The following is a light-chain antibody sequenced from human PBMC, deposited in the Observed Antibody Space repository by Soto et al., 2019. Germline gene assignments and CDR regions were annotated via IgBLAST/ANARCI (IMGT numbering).Light chain of an antibody. CDR3: QQYNNLIT. CDR2: GAS. CDR1: RSVSSN. Sequence: EIVMTQSPATLSVSPGERATLSCRASRSVSSNLAWYQQKPGQAPRLLIYGASTRATGIPARFSGSGSGTEFTLTISSLQSEDFAVYYCQQYNNLITFGQGTRLEIK. J-gene: IGKJ5*01. V-gene: IGKV3-15*01.